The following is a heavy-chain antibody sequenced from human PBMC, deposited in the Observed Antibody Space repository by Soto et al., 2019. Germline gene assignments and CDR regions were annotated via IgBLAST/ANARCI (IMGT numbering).Heavy chain of an antibody. CDR2: INQSGSP. CDR1: HDSIDSSNR. CDR3: SGLGTAAAERDFVP. D-gene: IGHD6-25*01. J-gene: IGHJ5*02. V-gene: IGHV4-4*02. Sequence: ETLSLTCAVPHDSIDSSNRSSWVRRPPGKGLEWIGEINQSGSPNYNPSLRSRVTISVDKSKSQFFLKLSSVTAADTAIYYCSGLGTAAAERDFVPWGEG.